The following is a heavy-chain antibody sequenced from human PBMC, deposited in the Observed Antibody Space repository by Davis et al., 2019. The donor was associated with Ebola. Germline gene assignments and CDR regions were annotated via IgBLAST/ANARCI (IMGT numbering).Heavy chain of an antibody. D-gene: IGHD3-3*01. V-gene: IGHV5-10-1*01. CDR2: IDPSDSYT. CDR3: ARGIFGVVNNCFDY. Sequence: GESLKIPCKGSGYSFTSYWISWVRQMPGKGLEWMGRIDPSDSYTNYSPSFQGHVTISADKSISTAYLQWSSLKATDTAMYYCARGIFGVVNNCFDYWGQGTLVTVSS. CDR1: GYSFTSYW. J-gene: IGHJ4*02.